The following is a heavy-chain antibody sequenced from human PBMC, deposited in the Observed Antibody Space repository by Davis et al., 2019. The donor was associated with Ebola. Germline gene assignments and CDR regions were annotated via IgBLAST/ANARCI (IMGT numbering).Heavy chain of an antibody. Sequence: PGGSLRLSCAASGFTFSTYSMSWVRQAPGKGLEWVSSISSDSDYIYYADSVKGRFTISRDNAKNSLYLQMNSLRAEDTAVYYCARDAVWSGYRSFNYYYGMDVWGKGTTVTVSS. CDR3: ARDAVWSGYRSFNYYYGMDV. CDR1: GFTFSTYS. J-gene: IGHJ6*04. CDR2: ISSDSDYI. V-gene: IGHV3-21*01. D-gene: IGHD3-3*01.